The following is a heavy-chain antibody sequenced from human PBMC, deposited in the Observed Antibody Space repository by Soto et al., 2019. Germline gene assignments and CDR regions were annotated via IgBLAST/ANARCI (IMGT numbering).Heavy chain of an antibody. V-gene: IGHV1-3*01. CDR2: INAGNGNT. CDR1: GYTFTSYA. J-gene: IGHJ6*02. Sequence: ASVKVSCKASGYTFTSYAMHWVRQAPGQRLEWMGWINAGNGNTKYSQKFQGRVTITRDTSASTAYMELSSLRDEDTAVYYCARVGIMDNLNYYDFGMDVWGQGTTVTVSS. CDR3: ARVGIMDNLNYYDFGMDV. D-gene: IGHD3-22*01.